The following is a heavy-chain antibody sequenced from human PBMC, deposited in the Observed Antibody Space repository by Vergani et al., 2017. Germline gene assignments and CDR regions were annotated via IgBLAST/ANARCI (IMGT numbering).Heavy chain of an antibody. CDR2: IIPIFGTA. V-gene: IGHV1-69*01. J-gene: IGHJ4*02. CDR3: ARGRSTGVTPSGFDY. D-gene: IGHD4-23*01. CDR1: GGTFSSYA. Sequence: QVQLVESGAEVKKPGSSVKVSCKASGGTFSSYAISWVRQAPGQGLEWMGGIIPIFGTANYAQKFQARVTITADESTSTAYMELSSRGSEDTAGYYCARGRSTGVTPSGFDYWGQGTLVTVSS.